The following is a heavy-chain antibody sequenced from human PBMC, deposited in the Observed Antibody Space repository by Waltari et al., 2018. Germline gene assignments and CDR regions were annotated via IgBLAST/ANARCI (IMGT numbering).Heavy chain of an antibody. CDR1: GGSFSGYY. CDR3: ARDRLSRFDV. Sequence: QVQLQESGPGLVKPSETLSLTCAVSGGSFSGYYWGWIRQPPGKGLEWIGYISGSSRSTDYNPSLTSRVTISRDTSKNQFSLKLSSVTAADTAVYYCARDRLSRFDVWGPGVLVTVSS. D-gene: IGHD6-25*01. J-gene: IGHJ5*02. V-gene: IGHV4-59*12. CDR2: ISGSSRST.